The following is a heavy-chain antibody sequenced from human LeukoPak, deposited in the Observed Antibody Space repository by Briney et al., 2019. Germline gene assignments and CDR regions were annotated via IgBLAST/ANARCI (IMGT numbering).Heavy chain of an antibody. J-gene: IGHJ4*02. CDR1: GGAISSSSYY. D-gene: IGHD2-15*01. V-gene: IGHV4-39*01. CDR2: IYYSGST. CDR3: ARRRYCSGGSCYDY. Sequence: SETLSLTCTVSGGAISSSSYYWGWIRQPPGKGLEWIGSIYYSGSTYYNPSLKSRVTISVDTSKNQFSLKLSSVTAADTAVYYCARRRYCSGGSCYDYWGQGTLVTVSS.